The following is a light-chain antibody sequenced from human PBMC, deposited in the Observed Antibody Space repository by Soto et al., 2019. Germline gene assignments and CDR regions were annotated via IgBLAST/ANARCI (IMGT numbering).Light chain of an antibody. J-gene: IGKJ2*01. CDR1: QSVSSSY. CDR2: GAS. CDR3: QQYGSSPPYT. Sequence: EIVLTQSPGTLSLSPGERATLSCRASQSVSSSYLAWYQQKPGQAPRLLIYGASSRATGIPDRFSGSGSGTDFTLTISSLEPEGCAVYYCQQYGSSPPYTFGQGTKLEIK. V-gene: IGKV3-20*01.